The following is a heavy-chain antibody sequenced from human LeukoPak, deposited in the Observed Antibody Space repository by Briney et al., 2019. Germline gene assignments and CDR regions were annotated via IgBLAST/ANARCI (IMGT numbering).Heavy chain of an antibody. CDR2: IYYSGST. V-gene: IGHV4-39*07. Sequence: PSETLSLTCTVSGGSISSSSYYWGWIRQPPGKGLEWIGSIYYSGSTYYNPSLKSRVTISVDTSKNQFSLKLSSVTAADTAVYYCARGRAPGYSSSWYFDYWGQGTLVTVSS. D-gene: IGHD6-13*01. J-gene: IGHJ4*02. CDR1: GGSISSSSYY. CDR3: ARGRAPGYSSSWYFDY.